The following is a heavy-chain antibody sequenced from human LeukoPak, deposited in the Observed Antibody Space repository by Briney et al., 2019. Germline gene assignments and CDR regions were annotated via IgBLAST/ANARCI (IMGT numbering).Heavy chain of an antibody. CDR1: GFTFSSYW. D-gene: IGHD3-10*01. J-gene: IGHJ6*03. CDR3: ARLSAYYYGSFFYYYMDV. CDR2: IKQDESER. Sequence: GGSLRLSCAASGFTFSSYWMSWVRQAPGKGPEWVANIKQDESERYTVDSVKGRFTISRDNAKNSVYLHMNSLRAEDTALYYCARLSAYYYGSFFYYYMDVWGKGTTVTVSS. V-gene: IGHV3-7*01.